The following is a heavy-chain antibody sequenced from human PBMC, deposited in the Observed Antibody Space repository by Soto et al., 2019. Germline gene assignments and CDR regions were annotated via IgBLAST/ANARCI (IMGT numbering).Heavy chain of an antibody. Sequence: SGPTLVNPPETLTLTCTVSGFSLSNPRMGVSWIRQPPGKALEWLAHIFSNDEKSYSTSLKSRLTISRDTSKSQVVLTMTNMDPVDTDTYYCARIQRISMIVVSKPYFDYWGQGALVTVSS. J-gene: IGHJ4*02. CDR3: ARIQRISMIVVSKPYFDY. D-gene: IGHD3-22*01. CDR1: GFSLSNPRMG. CDR2: IFSNDEK. V-gene: IGHV2-26*01.